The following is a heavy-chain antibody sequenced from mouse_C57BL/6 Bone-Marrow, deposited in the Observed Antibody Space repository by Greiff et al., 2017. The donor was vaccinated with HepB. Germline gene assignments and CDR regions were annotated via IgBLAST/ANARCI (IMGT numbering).Heavy chain of an antibody. CDR1: GYTFTNYW. Sequence: VKVVESGAELVRPGTSVKMSCKASGYTFTNYWIGWAKQRPGHGLEWIGDIYPGGGYTNYNEKFKGKATLTADKSSSTAYMQFSSLTSEDSAIYYCARKSSPWYFDVWGTGTTVTVSS. CDR3: ARKSSPWYFDV. D-gene: IGHD1-1*01. V-gene: IGHV1-63*01. CDR2: IYPGGGYT. J-gene: IGHJ1*03.